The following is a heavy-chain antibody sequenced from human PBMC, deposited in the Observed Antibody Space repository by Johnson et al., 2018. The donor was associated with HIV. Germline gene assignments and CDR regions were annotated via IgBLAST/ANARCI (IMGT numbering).Heavy chain of an antibody. Sequence: QVQLVESGGGLVKPGGSLRLSCAASGFTFSDYYMSWIRQAPGKGLEWVAVISYDGSNKYYADSVKGRFTISRDNSKNTLYLQMSSLRSEDTAVYYCARESLAYYNFWSGSRHDAFDIWGLVTMVTVSS. D-gene: IGHD3-3*01. CDR3: ARESLAYYNFWSGSRHDAFDI. CDR1: GFTFSDYY. V-gene: IGHV3-30*03. J-gene: IGHJ3*02. CDR2: ISYDGSNK.